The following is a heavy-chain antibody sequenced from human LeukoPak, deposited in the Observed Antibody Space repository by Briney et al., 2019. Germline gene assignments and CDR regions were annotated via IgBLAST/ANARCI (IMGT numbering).Heavy chain of an antibody. CDR1: GGTFSSYA. CDR2: IIPIFGTA. D-gene: IGHD1-26*01. J-gene: IGHJ4*02. CDR3: ARVAIRYSGSYSALDY. Sequence: GATVKVSCKASGGTFSSYAISWVRQAPGQGLEWMGGIIPIFGTANYAQKFQGRVTITTDESTSKAYMELSSLRSEDTAVYYYARVAIRYSGSYSALDYWGQGTLVTVSS. V-gene: IGHV1-69*05.